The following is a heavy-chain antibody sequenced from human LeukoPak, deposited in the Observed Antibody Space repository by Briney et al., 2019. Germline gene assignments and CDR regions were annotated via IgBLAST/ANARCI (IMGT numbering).Heavy chain of an antibody. CDR3: ARGALDCSSTSCRPYYFDY. V-gene: IGHV4-31*03. D-gene: IGHD2-2*01. CDR2: IYYSRST. CDR1: GGSISSGGYY. J-gene: IGHJ4*02. Sequence: SQTLSLTCTVSGGSISSGGYYWSWIRQHPGKGLEWIGYIYYSRSTYYNPSLKSRVTISVDTSKNQFSLKLSSVTAADTAVYYCARGALDCSSTSCRPYYFDYWGQGTLVTVSS.